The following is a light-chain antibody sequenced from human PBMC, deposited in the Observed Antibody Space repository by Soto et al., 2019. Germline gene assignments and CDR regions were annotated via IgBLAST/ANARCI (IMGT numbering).Light chain of an antibody. J-gene: IGKJ3*01. CDR2: VAS. V-gene: IGKV1-27*01. CDR1: QGIGTY. Sequence: DVQMTQSPSSLSASVGDRVTITCRASQGIGTYLAWYQQKPGKVPKLLISVASSLQSGVPSRFSGSGSGTDFTLTIGSLQPEDVGTYFCQKYRSVPFTFGPGTKVEIK. CDR3: QKYRSVPFT.